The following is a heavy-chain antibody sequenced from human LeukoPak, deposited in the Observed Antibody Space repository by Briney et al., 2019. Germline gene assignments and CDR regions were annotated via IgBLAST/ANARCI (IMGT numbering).Heavy chain of an antibody. CDR3: AKDPTRIGAVAGFDY. CDR1: GFTFSSYG. CDR2: ISYDGSNK. D-gene: IGHD6-19*01. J-gene: IGHJ4*02. V-gene: IGHV3-30*18. Sequence: GGSLRLSCAASGFTFSSYGMHWVRQAPGKGLEWVAVISYDGSNKYYADSVKGRFTISRDNSKNTLYLQMNSLRAEDTAVYYCAKDPTRIGAVAGFDYWGQGTLVTVSS.